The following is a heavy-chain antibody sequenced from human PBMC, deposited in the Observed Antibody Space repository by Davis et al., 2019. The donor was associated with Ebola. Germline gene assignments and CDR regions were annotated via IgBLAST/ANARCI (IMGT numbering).Heavy chain of an antibody. CDR2: IYPGDSDT. J-gene: IGHJ2*01. V-gene: IGHV5-51*01. Sequence: GESLKISCKGSGYSFTTYWIGWVRQMPGRGLEWMGIIYPGDSDTRYSPSFQGQVTISADKSISTAYLQWNSLEASDTALYYCARGYWHFDLWGRGTLVTVSS. CDR1: GYSFTTYW. CDR3: ARGYWHFDL.